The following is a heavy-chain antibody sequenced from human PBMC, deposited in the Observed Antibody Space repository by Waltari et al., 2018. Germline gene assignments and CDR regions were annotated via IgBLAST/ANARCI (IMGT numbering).Heavy chain of an antibody. V-gene: IGHV4-34*01. D-gene: IGHD4-4*01. Sequence: QVQLQQWGAGLLKPSETLSLTCAVYGGSFSGYYWSWIRQPPGKGLEWIGEINHSGSTNYTPSLKIRVTISVDTSKNQFSLKLSSVTAADTAVYYCARWRYSNPYYYYYMDVWGKGTTVTISS. J-gene: IGHJ6*03. CDR2: INHSGST. CDR1: GGSFSGYY. CDR3: ARWRYSNPYYYYYMDV.